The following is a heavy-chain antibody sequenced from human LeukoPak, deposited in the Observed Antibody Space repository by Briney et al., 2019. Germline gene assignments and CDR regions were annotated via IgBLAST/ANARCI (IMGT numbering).Heavy chain of an antibody. Sequence: ASVKVTCKVSGNTLSEVSINWLRQAPGKGLEWMGGFDPEDGEFFYPQKFQDRVTFTEDTSTDTASMELTSLTSDDTAIYYCATALLVSSWNPFDPWGQGTLVTVAS. CDR3: ATALLVSSWNPFDP. V-gene: IGHV1-24*01. CDR2: FDPEDGEF. J-gene: IGHJ5*02. D-gene: IGHD6-13*01. CDR1: GNTLSEVS.